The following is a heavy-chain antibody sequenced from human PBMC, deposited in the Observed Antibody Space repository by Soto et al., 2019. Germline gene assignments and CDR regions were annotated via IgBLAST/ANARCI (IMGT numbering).Heavy chain of an antibody. CDR3: ARDLKSPDY. J-gene: IGHJ4*02. V-gene: IGHV3-33*01. Sequence: GESLKISCAASGFTFSSYGMHWVRQAPGKGLEWVAVIWYDGSNKYYADSVKGRFTISRDNSKNTLYLQMNSLRAEDTAVYYCARDLKSPDYWGQGTLVTVSS. CDR2: IWYDGSNK. CDR1: GFTFSSYG.